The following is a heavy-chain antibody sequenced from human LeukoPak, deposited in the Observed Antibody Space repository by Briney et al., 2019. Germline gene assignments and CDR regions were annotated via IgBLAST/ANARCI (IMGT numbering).Heavy chain of an antibody. CDR1: GFTFSSYA. V-gene: IGHV3-23*01. CDR2: ISGSGGST. J-gene: IGHJ4*02. Sequence: PGGSLRLSCAASGFTFSSYAMSWVRQAPGKGLEWVSAISGSGGSTYYADSVKGRFTISRDNSKNTLYLQMNSLRAEDTAVYYCANMVRGVISVDYWGQGTLVTVSS. D-gene: IGHD3-10*01. CDR3: ANMVRGVISVDY.